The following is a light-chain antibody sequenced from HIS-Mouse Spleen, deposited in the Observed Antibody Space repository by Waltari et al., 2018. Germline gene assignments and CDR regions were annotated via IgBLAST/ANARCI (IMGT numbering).Light chain of an antibody. CDR1: SRHVGGYNY. V-gene: IGLV2-14*03. CDR2: DVS. J-gene: IGLJ3*02. Sequence: QSALTQPASVSGSPGQSITISCTGTSRHVGGYNYFSWYQQHPGKAPKLMIYDVSNRPSGVSNRFSGSKSGNTASLTISGLQAEDEADYYCSSYTSSSTLGVFGGGTKLTVL. CDR3: SSYTSSSTLGV.